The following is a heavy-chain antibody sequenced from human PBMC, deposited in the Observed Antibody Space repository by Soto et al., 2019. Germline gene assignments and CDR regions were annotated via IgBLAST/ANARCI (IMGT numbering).Heavy chain of an antibody. CDR3: ARDCDTSGYYYFDY. Sequence: QVQLQESGPGLVKPSETLSLTCTVSGGSVSSGSYYWTWMRQPPGKGLEWIGYINYSGSTSYNPSLKGRVAISVDTSKKQFSLKVSSVTAADTAVYYCARDCDTSGYYYFDYWGQGTLVTVSS. D-gene: IGHD3-22*01. J-gene: IGHJ4*02. CDR2: INYSGST. CDR1: GGSVSSGSYY. V-gene: IGHV4-61*01.